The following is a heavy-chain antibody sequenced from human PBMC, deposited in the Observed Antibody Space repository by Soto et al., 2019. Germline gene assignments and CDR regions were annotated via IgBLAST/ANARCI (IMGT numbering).Heavy chain of an antibody. V-gene: IGHV3-9*01. CDR3: AKGSIEDYYYYYMDV. CDR1: GFTFDDYA. J-gene: IGHJ6*03. Sequence: GGSLRLSCAASGFTFDDYAMHWVRQAPGKGLEWVSGISWNSGSIGYVDSVKGRFTISRDNAKNSLYLQMNSLRAEDTALYYCAKGSIEDYYYYYMDVWGKGTTVTVSS. D-gene: IGHD3-10*01. CDR2: ISWNSGSI.